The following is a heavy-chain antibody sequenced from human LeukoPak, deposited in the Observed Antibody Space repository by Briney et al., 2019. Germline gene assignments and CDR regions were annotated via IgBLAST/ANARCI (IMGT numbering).Heavy chain of an antibody. CDR3: ARASYYYGSGSPPGY. CDR2: IWYDGSNK. J-gene: IGHJ4*02. D-gene: IGHD3-10*01. V-gene: IGHV3-33*01. Sequence: SGRSLRLSRAASGFTFSSYGMHWVRQAPGKGLEWVAVIWYDGSNKYYADSVKGRFTISRDNSKNTLYLQMNSLRAEDTAVYYCARASYYYGSGSPPGYWGQGTLVTVSS. CDR1: GFTFSSYG.